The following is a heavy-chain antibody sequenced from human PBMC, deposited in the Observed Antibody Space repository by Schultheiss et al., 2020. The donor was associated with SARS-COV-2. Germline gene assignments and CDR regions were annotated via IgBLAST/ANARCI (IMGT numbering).Heavy chain of an antibody. CDR2: IYTSGST. V-gene: IGHV4-4*07. D-gene: IGHD6-19*01. CDR3: ARGGIFPTVAGIAYWFDP. Sequence: SQTLSLTCTVSGGSISSYQWSWIRQPAGKGLEWIGRIYTSGSTNYNPSLKSRVTISVDTSKNQFSLKLSSVTAADTAVYYCARGGIFPTVAGIAYWFDPWGQGTLVTVSS. CDR1: GGSISSYQ. J-gene: IGHJ5*02.